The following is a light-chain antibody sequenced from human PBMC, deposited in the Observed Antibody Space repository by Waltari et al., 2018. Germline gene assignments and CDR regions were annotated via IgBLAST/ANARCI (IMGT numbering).Light chain of an antibody. Sequence: QSALTQPRSVSGSPGQSVTISCTGTSTDIGVYNYVSWYQQHPGKAPKLMIYDVTKRPSGVPDRFSGSKSGNTASLTISGLQAGDAADYYCCSYAGSYTGVFGTGTKVTV. CDR2: DVT. CDR1: STDIGVYNY. CDR3: CSYAGSYTGV. J-gene: IGLJ1*01. V-gene: IGLV2-11*01.